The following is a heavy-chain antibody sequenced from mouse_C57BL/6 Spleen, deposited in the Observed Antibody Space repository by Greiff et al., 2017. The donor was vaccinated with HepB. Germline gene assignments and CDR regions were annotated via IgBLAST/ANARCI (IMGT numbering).Heavy chain of an antibody. Sequence: EVQLQQSGPELVKPGASVKMSCKASGYTFTDYNMHWVKQSPGKSLEWIGNINPNNGGTSYNQKFKGKATLTVDKSSSTAYMELRSLTSEESAVYYFAKGNDFDYWGQGNNLTVSS. V-gene: IGHV1-22*01. D-gene: IGHD2-1*01. CDR3: AKGNDFDY. CDR2: INPNNGGT. CDR1: GYTFTDYN. J-gene: IGHJ2*01.